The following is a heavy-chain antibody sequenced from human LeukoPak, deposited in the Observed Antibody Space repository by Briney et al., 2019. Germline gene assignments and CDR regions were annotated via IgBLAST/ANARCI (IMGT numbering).Heavy chain of an antibody. D-gene: IGHD4-23*01. J-gene: IGHJ3*01. CDR2: INPNSGGT. CDR3: AKDQRAYGGSEAGVV. Sequence: ASVKVSCKASGYTFTGYYMHWVRQAPGQGLEWMGWINPNSGGTNYAQKFQGRVTMTRDTSISTAYMELSRLRSDDTAVYYCAKDQRAYGGSEAGVVWGQGTMVTVSS. CDR1: GYTFTGYY. V-gene: IGHV1-2*02.